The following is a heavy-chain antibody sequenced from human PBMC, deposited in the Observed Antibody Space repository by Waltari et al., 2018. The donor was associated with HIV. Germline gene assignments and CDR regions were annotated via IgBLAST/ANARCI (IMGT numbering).Heavy chain of an antibody. V-gene: IGHV3-33*01. CDR2: VWQDGSNK. CDR3: ARDVQGYCAGERCFYGMDV. D-gene: IGHD2-8*02. CDR1: GFTVGHFA. Sequence: QVQLVESGGGVVQPGRSLRLPCAASGFTVGHFALPWVRQAPGKGLEWVAVVWQDGSNKYYGDSGKGRFTISRDNSKNTLELQMNSLRAEDMAVYYCARDVQGYCAGERCFYGMDVWGQGTTVTVSS. J-gene: IGHJ6*02.